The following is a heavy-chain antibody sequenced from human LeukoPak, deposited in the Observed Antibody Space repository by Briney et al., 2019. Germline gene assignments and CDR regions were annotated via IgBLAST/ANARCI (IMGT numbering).Heavy chain of an antibody. CDR2: ISPGDSKT. Sequence: EASVKVSCKCSGYSFTSYWIGWVRQMPRKGLEWMGIISPGDSKTIYSPSFQGQVTISADKSISTAYLQWSSLKASGTAMYYCARLRGSGYDRFDYWGQGTLVTVSS. CDR3: ARLRGSGYDRFDY. D-gene: IGHD5-12*01. J-gene: IGHJ4*02. CDR1: GYSFTSYW. V-gene: IGHV5-51*01.